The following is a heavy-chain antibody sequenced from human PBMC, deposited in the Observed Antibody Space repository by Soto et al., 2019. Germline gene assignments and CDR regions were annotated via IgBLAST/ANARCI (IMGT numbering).Heavy chain of an antibody. CDR1: GGSISSGGYS. CDR3: AAGAIFGVVPLDY. CDR2: IYHSGST. J-gene: IGHJ4*02. D-gene: IGHD3-3*01. Sequence: QLQLQASGSGLVKPSQTLSLTCAVSGGSISSGGYSWSWIRQPPGKGLEWIGYIYHSGSTYYNPSLKSRVTISVDRSKNQFSLKLSSVTAADTAGYYCAAGAIFGVVPLDYWGQGTLVTVSS. V-gene: IGHV4-30-2*01.